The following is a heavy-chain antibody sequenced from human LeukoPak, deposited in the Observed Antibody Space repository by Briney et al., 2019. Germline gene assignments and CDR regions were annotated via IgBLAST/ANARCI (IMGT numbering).Heavy chain of an antibody. J-gene: IGHJ4*02. Sequence: GGSLRLSCAASGFTFSSYEMNWVRQAPGKGLEWLSYISGSGSTIYYTDSVKGRFTVSRDNAENSLYLQMNSLRAEDTAVYYCARRFGYWGQGTLVTVSS. V-gene: IGHV3-48*03. CDR3: ARRFGY. CDR2: ISGSGSTI. CDR1: GFTFSSYE. D-gene: IGHD3-10*01.